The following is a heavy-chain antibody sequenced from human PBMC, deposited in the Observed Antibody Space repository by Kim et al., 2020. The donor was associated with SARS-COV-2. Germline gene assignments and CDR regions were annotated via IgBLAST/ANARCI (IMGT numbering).Heavy chain of an antibody. Sequence: SETLSLTCTVSGGSISSSSYYWGWIRQPPGKGLEWIGSIYYSGSTYYNPSLKSRVTISVDTSKNQFSLKLSSVTAADTAVYYCASLNSSGWYYVSYYYGMDVWGQGTTVTVSS. J-gene: IGHJ6*02. V-gene: IGHV4-39*01. CDR1: GGSISSSSYY. CDR2: IYYSGST. CDR3: ASLNSSGWYYVSYYYGMDV. D-gene: IGHD6-19*01.